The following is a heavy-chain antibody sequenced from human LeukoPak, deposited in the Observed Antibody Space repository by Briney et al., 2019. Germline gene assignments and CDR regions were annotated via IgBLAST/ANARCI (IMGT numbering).Heavy chain of an antibody. V-gene: IGHV4-30-4*01. CDR2: IYYSGST. CDR1: GGSISSGDYY. J-gene: IGHJ3*02. CDR3: AGSGYSYGLGAFDT. D-gene: IGHD5-18*01. Sequence: PSQTPSLTCTVSGGSISSGDYYWSWIRQPPGKGLEWIGYIYYSGSTYYNPSLKSRVTISVDTSKNQFSLKLSSVTAADTAVYYCAGSGYSYGLGAFDTWGQGTMVTVSS.